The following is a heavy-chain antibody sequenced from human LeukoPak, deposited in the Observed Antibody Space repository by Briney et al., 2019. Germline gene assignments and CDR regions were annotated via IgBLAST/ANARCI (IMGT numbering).Heavy chain of an antibody. D-gene: IGHD2-2*01. Sequence: GESLKISCKGSGYSFISYWIGWVRQMPGKGLEWMGIIYPGDSDTRYSPSFQGQVTISADKSISTAYLQWSSLKASDTAMYYCARRRYQGGHYCYGMDVWGQGTTVTVSS. V-gene: IGHV5-51*01. CDR2: IYPGDSDT. CDR1: GYSFISYW. J-gene: IGHJ6*02. CDR3: ARRRYQGGHYCYGMDV.